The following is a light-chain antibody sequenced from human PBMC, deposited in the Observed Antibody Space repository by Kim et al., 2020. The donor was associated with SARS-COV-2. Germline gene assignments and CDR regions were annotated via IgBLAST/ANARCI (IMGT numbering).Light chain of an antibody. CDR1: QSVSSY. Sequence: SLSPGERATRSGRASQSVSSYLAWYQQKPGQAPRLLIYDASNRATGIPARFSGSGSGTDFTLTISSLEPEDFAVYYCQQRSNWWTFGQGTKVDIK. CDR2: DAS. CDR3: QQRSNWWT. J-gene: IGKJ1*01. V-gene: IGKV3-11*01.